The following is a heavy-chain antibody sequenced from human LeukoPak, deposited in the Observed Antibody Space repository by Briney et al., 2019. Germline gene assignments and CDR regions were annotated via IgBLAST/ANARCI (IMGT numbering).Heavy chain of an antibody. CDR1: GGSISSYY. D-gene: IGHD2-2*01. CDR2: IFYSGST. J-gene: IGHJ4*02. Sequence: SETLSLTCTVSGGSISSYYWSWIRQPPGKGLEWIGYIFYSGSTDYNPSLNGRVTISVDTSKNQFSLKLSSVTAADTAVYYCARPIIPAANGGFDYWGQGTLVTVSS. CDR3: ARPIIPAANGGFDY. V-gene: IGHV4-59*12.